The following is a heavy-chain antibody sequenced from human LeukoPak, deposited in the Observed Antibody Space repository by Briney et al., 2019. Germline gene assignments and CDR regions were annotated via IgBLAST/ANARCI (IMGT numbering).Heavy chain of an antibody. D-gene: IGHD3-10*01. CDR2: ISYDGSNK. V-gene: IGHV3-30-3*01. Sequence: GRSLRLSCAASGFTFSSYAMHWVRQAPGKGLEWVAVISYDGSNKYYADSVKGRFTISRDNSKNTLYLQMNSLRAEDTAVYYCASLSGSSRMDVWGQGTTVTVSS. CDR3: ASLSGSSRMDV. J-gene: IGHJ6*02. CDR1: GFTFSSYA.